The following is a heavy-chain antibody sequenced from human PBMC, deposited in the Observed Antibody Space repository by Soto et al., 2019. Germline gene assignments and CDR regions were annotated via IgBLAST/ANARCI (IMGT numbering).Heavy chain of an antibody. Sequence: LGESLKISCKGSGYSFTSYWIGWVRQMPGKGLEWMGIIYPGDSDTRYSPSFQGQVTISADKSISTAYLQWSSLKASDTAMYYCARGGSSSWYPYGMDVWGQGTTVTVSS. CDR1: GYSFTSYW. CDR2: IYPGDSDT. D-gene: IGHD6-13*01. J-gene: IGHJ6*02. V-gene: IGHV5-51*01. CDR3: ARGGSSSWYPYGMDV.